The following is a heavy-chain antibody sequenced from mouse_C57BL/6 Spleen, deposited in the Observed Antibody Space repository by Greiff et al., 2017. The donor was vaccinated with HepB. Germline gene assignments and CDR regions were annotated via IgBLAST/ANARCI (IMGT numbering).Heavy chain of an antibody. CDR2: INSDGGST. CDR3: ARQGGLRLRRAY. D-gene: IGHD3-2*02. V-gene: IGHV5-2*01. Sequence: EVMLVESGGGLVQPGESLKLSCESNEYEFPSHDMSWVRKTPEKRLELVAAINSDGGSTYYPYTMERRFIISRDNTKKTLYLQMSSLRSEDTALYYCARQGGLRLRRAYWGQGTLVTVSA. J-gene: IGHJ3*01. CDR1: EYEFPSHD.